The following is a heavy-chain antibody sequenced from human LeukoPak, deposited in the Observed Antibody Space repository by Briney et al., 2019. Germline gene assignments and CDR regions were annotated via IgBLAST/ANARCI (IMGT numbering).Heavy chain of an antibody. CDR1: GGSISSSSYY. J-gene: IGHJ4*02. V-gene: IGHV4-39*07. CDR3: ARDGYSSGWGDY. Sequence: SETLSLTCTVSGGSISSSSYYWGWIRQPPGKGLEWIGSIYYSGSTYYNPSLKSRVTISVDTSKNQFSLKLSSVTAADTAVYYCARDGYSSGWGDYWGQGTLVTVSS. D-gene: IGHD6-19*01. CDR2: IYYSGST.